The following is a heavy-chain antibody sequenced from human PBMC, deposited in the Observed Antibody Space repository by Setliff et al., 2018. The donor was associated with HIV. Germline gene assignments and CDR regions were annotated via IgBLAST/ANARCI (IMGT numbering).Heavy chain of an antibody. CDR3: ARLGAAAAGNRYFDL. D-gene: IGHD6-13*01. CDR1: GGSFSGYY. J-gene: IGHJ2*01. V-gene: IGHV4-34*01. CDR2: IYYSGST. Sequence: SETLSLTCAVYGGSFSGYYWSWIRQPPGKGLEWIGSIYYSGSTYYNPSLKSRITISVDTPKNQFSLKLSSVTATDTAVYYCARLGAAAAGNRYFDLWGRGTLVTVSS.